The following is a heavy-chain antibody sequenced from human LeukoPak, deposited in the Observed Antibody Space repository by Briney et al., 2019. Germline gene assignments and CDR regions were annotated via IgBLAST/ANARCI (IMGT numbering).Heavy chain of an antibody. CDR3: VVIIYDY. J-gene: IGHJ4*02. D-gene: IGHD3-3*01. CDR1: RFTLSSYW. V-gene: IGHV3-74*03. CDR2: INSDGSST. Sequence: GGSLRLSCAASRFTLSSYWMHWVRQAPGKGLVWVSAINSDGSSTTYADSVKGRFTISRDNAKNTLYLQMNSLRAEDTAVYYCVVIIYDYWGQGTLVTVSS.